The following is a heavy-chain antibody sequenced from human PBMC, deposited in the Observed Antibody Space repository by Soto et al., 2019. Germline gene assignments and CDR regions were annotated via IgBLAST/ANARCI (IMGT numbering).Heavy chain of an antibody. J-gene: IGHJ6*02. CDR1: GGSFSGYY. CDR2: INHSGST. CDR3: ARVRVLEWLSRPYYYYGMDV. D-gene: IGHD3-3*01. Sequence: ASETLSLTCAVYGGSFSGYYWSWIRQPPGKGLEWIGEINHSGSTNYNPSLKSRVTISVDTSKNQFSLKLSSVTAADTAVYYCARVRVLEWLSRPYYYYGMDVWGQGTTVTVSS. V-gene: IGHV4-34*01.